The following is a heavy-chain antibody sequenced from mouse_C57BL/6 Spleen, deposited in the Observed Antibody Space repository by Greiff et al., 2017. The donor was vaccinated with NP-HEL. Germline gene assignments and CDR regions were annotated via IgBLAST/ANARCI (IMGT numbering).Heavy chain of an antibody. J-gene: IGHJ4*01. Sequence: EVQVVESGGGLVKPGGSLKLSCAASGFTFSDYGMHWVRQAPEKGLEWVAYISRGSSTIYYADTVKGRFTISRDNAKNTLFLQMTSLRSEDTAVYYCARFSSYDAMDYWGQGTSVTVSS. CDR2: ISRGSSTI. CDR1: GFTFSDYG. V-gene: IGHV5-17*01. CDR3: ARFSSYDAMDY.